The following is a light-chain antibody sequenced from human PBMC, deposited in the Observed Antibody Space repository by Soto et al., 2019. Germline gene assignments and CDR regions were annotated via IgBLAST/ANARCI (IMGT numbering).Light chain of an antibody. V-gene: IGLV2-14*03. CDR3: AAWDDSLNGHV. CDR1: SSDVGGYNS. J-gene: IGLJ1*01. CDR2: NVT. Sequence: QSALTQPASVSGSPGESITISCTGTSSDVGGYNSVSWYQHHPGKAPKVLIYNVTQRPSGVSDRFSGSKSGTSASLAISGLQSEDEADYYCAAWDDSLNGHVFGTGTKVTVL.